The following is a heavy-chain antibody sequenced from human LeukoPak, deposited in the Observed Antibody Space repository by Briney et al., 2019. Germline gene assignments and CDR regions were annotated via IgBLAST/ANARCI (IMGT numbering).Heavy chain of an antibody. V-gene: IGHV4-34*08. Sequence: GSLRLSCAASGFTFSSYSMNWVRQAPGKGLEWIGEINHSGSTNYNPSLKSRVTISVDTSKNQFSLKLSSVTAADTAVYYCANMVTTTGVHLDYWGQGTLVTVSS. D-gene: IGHD4-17*01. CDR1: GFTFSSYS. CDR3: ANMVTTTGVHLDY. CDR2: INHSGST. J-gene: IGHJ4*02.